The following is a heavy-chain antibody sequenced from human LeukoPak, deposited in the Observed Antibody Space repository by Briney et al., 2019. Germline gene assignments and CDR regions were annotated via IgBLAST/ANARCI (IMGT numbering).Heavy chain of an antibody. D-gene: IGHD3-16*01. CDR1: GFTFSRNG. CDR2: ISYDGSNK. Sequence: GRSLRLSCAASGFTFSRNGMHWVRQAPGKGLEWVAAISYDGSNKWHADSVKGRFTISRDNSKHTLYLQMNSLRAEDTAVYYGGGGGYGGNTVFDSWAPEPLVTVSS. V-gene: IGHV3-30*03. J-gene: IGHJ4*02. CDR3: GGGGYGGNTVFDS.